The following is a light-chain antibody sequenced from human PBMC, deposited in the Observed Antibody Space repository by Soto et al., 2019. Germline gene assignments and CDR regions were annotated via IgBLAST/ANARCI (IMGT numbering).Light chain of an antibody. Sequence: QSVLTQPPSASGTPGQRVTISCSGSSSNIGSNYVYWYQQLPGTAPKLLIYRNNQRPSGVPDRFSGSKSGTSASLAISGLRSEDEADYYCAAWDDSLCVLFGGGTKVTVL. J-gene: IGLJ2*01. CDR3: AAWDDSLCVL. CDR1: SSNIGSNY. CDR2: RNN. V-gene: IGLV1-47*01.